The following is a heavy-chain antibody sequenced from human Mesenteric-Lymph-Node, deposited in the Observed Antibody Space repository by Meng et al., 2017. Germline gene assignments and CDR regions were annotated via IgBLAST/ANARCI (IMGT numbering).Heavy chain of an antibody. D-gene: IGHD1-1*01. Sequence: SETLSLTCTVSGDSISTTNYYWGWIRQPPGRGLEWIGTLYSSGSAFYNPALEGRVTTSIDTSRNQFSLKLNSVSAADTAVYYCARKMSGTMLDFWGPGTLVTVSS. CDR3: ARKMSGTMLDF. V-gene: IGHV4-39*07. CDR1: GDSISTTNYY. J-gene: IGHJ4*02. CDR2: LYSSGSA.